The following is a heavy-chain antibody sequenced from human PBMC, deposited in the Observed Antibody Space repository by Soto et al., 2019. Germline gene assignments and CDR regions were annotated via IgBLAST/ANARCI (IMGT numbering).Heavy chain of an antibody. Sequence: VKVSCKASAFTFTSSAMQWVRQARGQRLEWIGWIVVGSGNTNYAQKFQERVTITRDRSTSTAYMELSSLRSEDTAVYYCAADLVLAGYYFDYWGQGTLVTVSS. J-gene: IGHJ4*02. CDR3: AADLVLAGYYFDY. CDR1: AFTFTSSA. CDR2: IVVGSGNT. V-gene: IGHV1-58*02. D-gene: IGHD3-10*01.